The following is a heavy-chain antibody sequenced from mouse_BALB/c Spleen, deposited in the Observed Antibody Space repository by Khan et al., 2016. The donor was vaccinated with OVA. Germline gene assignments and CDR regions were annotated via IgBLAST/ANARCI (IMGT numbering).Heavy chain of an antibody. J-gene: IGHJ3*01. CDR1: GFTFSNYA. Sequence: EVELVESGGRLVKPGGSLKLSCDASGFTFSNYAMSWVRQSPEKRLEWVASIGSGESTYYLDSVKGRFTISRDNARNILYLQMSSLRSEDTAMYYCARDYWFAYWGQGTLVTVSA. V-gene: IGHV5-6-5*01. CDR2: IGSGEST. CDR3: ARDYWFAY.